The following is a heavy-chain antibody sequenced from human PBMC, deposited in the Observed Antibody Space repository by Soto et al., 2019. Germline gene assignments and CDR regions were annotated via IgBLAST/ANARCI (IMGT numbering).Heavy chain of an antibody. CDR3: AKVAGGLGYFDL. J-gene: IGHJ2*01. D-gene: IGHD3-16*01. CDR2: ISASGGNI. Sequence: QAGGSLRLSCVASGFIFSDYAMTWVRQAPGKGLQWVATISASGGNIEYADSLKGRFTISRDNSKNSVYLQLSGLTADDTAVHYCAKVAGGLGYFDLWGRGTLVTVSS. CDR1: GFIFSDYA. V-gene: IGHV3-23*01.